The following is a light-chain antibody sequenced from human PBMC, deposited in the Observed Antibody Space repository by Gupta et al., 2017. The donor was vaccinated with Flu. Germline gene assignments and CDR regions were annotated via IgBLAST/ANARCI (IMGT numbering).Light chain of an antibody. CDR3: QHESSSPGT. Sequence: IVFTQSLGILSLSPWERDTLSCRARQSVSRSYLAWYQQKPGQAPRLLIYGASSRANGFPDRFSGSGSGTECTLTISRREPEDFAVYYCQHESSSPGTFGQGTKMDIK. J-gene: IGKJ2*01. V-gene: IGKV3-20*01. CDR1: QSVSRSY. CDR2: GAS.